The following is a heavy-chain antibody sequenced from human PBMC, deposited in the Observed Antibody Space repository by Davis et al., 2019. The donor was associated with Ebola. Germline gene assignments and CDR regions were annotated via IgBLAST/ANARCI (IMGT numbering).Heavy chain of an antibody. Sequence: ASVKVSCKASGYTFTSYHMHWVRQAPGQGLEWMGIINPSGGFTSYAQKFQGRVTMTRDTSTSTVYMEVSSLRSEDTAVYYCARGEFQQVVRLDYWGQGTLVTVSS. CDR1: GYTFTSYH. CDR2: INPSGGFT. CDR3: ARGEFQQVVRLDY. J-gene: IGHJ4*02. V-gene: IGHV1-46*01. D-gene: IGHD6-13*01.